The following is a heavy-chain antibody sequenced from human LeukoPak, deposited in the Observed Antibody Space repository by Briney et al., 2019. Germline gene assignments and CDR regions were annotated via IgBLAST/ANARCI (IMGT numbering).Heavy chain of an antibody. D-gene: IGHD1-26*01. J-gene: IGHJ4*02. CDR3: ARGIVGPTGDY. CDR1: GFSFSNYW. CDR2: INGDGTTT. V-gene: IGHV3-74*01. Sequence: GGSLRLSCVVSGFSFSNYWMHWVRQAPGKGLVWVSRINGDGTTTNYAASVKGRFTISRDNAKNTLYLQMNGLRAEDTAVYYCARGIVGPTGDYWGQGTLVTVSS.